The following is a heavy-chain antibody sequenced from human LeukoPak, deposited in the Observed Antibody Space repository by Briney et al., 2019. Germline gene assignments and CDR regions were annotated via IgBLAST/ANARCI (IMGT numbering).Heavy chain of an antibody. Sequence: SQTLSLTCAISGDNVSSNSATWSWIRHSPSRGLEWLGRTYNRSKWYSDYAVSVRSRLTINPDTSKNQFSLQLNSVTPDDTAVYYCARGVGAAWKVFDYWGQGTLVTVSS. D-gene: IGHD3-10*01. CDR2: TYNRSKWYS. V-gene: IGHV6-1*01. CDR1: GDNVSSNSAT. J-gene: IGHJ4*02. CDR3: ARGVGAAWKVFDY.